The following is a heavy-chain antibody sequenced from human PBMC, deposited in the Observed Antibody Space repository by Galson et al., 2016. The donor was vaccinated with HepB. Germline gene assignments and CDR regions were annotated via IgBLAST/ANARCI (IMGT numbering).Heavy chain of an antibody. CDR3: ATNGPQLYFHWLNSFDY. CDR1: GFTSSTYA. D-gene: IGHD3-9*01. CDR2: ISATGSST. J-gene: IGHJ4*02. V-gene: IGHV3-23*01. Sequence: SLRLSCAASGFTSSTYAMSWVRQAPGQGLEWVSAISATGSSTYYEHSVKGRFPISNDNSKDTLYLQMNGLRTEDTAIYYCATNGPQLYFHWLNSFDYWGQGTLVTVSS.